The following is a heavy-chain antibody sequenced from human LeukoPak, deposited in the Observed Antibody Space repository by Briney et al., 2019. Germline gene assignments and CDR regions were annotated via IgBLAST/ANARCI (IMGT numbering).Heavy chain of an antibody. J-gene: IGHJ4*02. CDR1: GFTFSSYE. V-gene: IGHV3-48*03. CDR3: AREPQLDY. CDR2: ISSSGSTI. D-gene: IGHD3-10*01. Sequence: GGSLRLSCAASGFTFSSYEMNWVRQAPGKRLEWISYISSSGSTIYYADSVKGRFTISRDNAKDSLYLQMNSLRAEDTAVYYCAREPQLDYWGQGTLVTVSS.